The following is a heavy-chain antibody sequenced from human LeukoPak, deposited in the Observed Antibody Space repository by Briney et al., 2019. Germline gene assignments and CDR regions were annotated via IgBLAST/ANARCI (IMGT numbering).Heavy chain of an antibody. CDR2: ISGSGGST. D-gene: IGHD5-12*01. CDR3: AKDATTLGGYDSRGNFDY. Sequence: GGSLRLSCAASGFTFSSYGMSWVRQAPGKGLEWVSAISGSGGSTYYADSVKGRFTISRDNSKNTLYLQMNSLRAEDTAVYYCAKDATTLGGYDSRGNFDYWGQGTLVTVSS. V-gene: IGHV3-23*01. CDR1: GFTFSSYG. J-gene: IGHJ4*02.